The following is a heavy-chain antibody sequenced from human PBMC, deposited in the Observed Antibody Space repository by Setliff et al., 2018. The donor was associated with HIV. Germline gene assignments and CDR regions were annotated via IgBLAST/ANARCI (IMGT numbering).Heavy chain of an antibody. CDR2: IKSKTDGGTA. Sequence: GGSLRLSCAASGFIFSNAWMNWVRQAPGKGLEWVGRIKSKTDGGTADYAAPVRGRFTFARADSKNTVYLQMNNLKTEHTAVYYCATAPGYYDSSPFDWWGPGTLVTVSS. CDR3: ATAPGYYDSSPFDW. CDR1: GFIFSNAW. D-gene: IGHD3-22*01. V-gene: IGHV3-15*07. J-gene: IGHJ4*02.